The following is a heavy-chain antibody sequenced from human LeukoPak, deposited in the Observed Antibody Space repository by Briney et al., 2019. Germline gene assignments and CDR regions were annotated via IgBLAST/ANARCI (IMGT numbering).Heavy chain of an antibody. J-gene: IGHJ2*01. CDR2: IYTSGST. Sequence: SETLSLTCTVSGGSISSGSYYWSWIRQPAGKGLEWIGRIYTSGSTNYNPSLKSRVTISVDTSKNQFSLKLSSVTAADTAVYYCAGDRVKGGYFDLWGRGTLVTVSS. D-gene: IGHD3-10*01. V-gene: IGHV4-61*02. CDR3: AGDRVKGGYFDL. CDR1: GGSISSGSYY.